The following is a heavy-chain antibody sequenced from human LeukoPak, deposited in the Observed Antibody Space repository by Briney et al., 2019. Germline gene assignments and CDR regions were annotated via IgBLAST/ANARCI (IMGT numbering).Heavy chain of an antibody. J-gene: IGHJ4*02. CDR2: ISGSGSTI. V-gene: IGHV3-48*03. CDR3: ARTDLERSGLPRYFDY. Sequence: GGSLRLFCAASGFTFISYDMSWVRQAPGKGLEWVSYISGSGSTIYYADSVKGRFTISRDNSKNTLYLQMKRLRDEDTAVYYCARTDLERSGLPRYFDYWGQGTLVTVSS. CDR1: GFTFISYD. D-gene: IGHD3-3*01.